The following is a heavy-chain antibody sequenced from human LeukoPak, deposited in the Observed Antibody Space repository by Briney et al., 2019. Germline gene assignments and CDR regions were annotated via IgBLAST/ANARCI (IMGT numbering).Heavy chain of an antibody. CDR2: IAYGGTYT. CDR3: PRNKAITAFFGMDV. CDR1: GFTFSDYA. V-gene: IGHV3-30*03. D-gene: IGHD2/OR15-2a*01. J-gene: IGHJ6*02. Sequence: GGSLRLSRAASGFTFSDYAMHWVRQAPGKGLEWVAVIAYGGTYTHHADSLKGRFTISRDNSRDTLYLQINSLRPEDTALYYCPRNKAITAFFGMDVWGQGTTSIVSS.